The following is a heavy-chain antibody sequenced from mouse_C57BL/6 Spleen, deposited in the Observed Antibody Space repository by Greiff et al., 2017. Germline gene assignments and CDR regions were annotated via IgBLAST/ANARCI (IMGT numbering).Heavy chain of an antibody. CDR1: GYTFTSYW. J-gene: IGHJ2*01. D-gene: IGHD4-1*01. Sequence: QVQLQQPGAELVMPGASVKLSCKASGYTFTSYWMHWVKQRPGQGLEWIGEIDPSDSYTNYNQKFKGKSTLTVDKSSSTAYMQLSSLTSEDSAVYYCAREGTGTDYWGQGTTLTVSS. CDR2: IDPSDSYT. CDR3: AREGTGTDY. V-gene: IGHV1-69*01.